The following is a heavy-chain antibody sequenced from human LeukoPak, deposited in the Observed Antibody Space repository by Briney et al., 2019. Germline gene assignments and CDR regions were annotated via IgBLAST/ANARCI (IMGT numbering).Heavy chain of an antibody. CDR2: IYYSGTT. V-gene: IGHV4-59*01. CDR1: GGSISNYY. Sequence: PSETLSLTCTVSGGSISNYYWSWIRQPPGKGLEWIGYIYYSGTTNYNPSLKSRVTISVDTSKNQFSLKLSSVTAADTAVYYCARGGPPDAFDIWGQGTMVTVSS. J-gene: IGHJ3*02. CDR3: ARGGPPDAFDI.